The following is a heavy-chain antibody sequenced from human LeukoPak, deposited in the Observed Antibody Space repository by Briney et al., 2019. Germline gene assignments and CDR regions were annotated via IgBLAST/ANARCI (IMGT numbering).Heavy chain of an antibody. J-gene: IGHJ3*02. CDR1: GGSISSYY. D-gene: IGHD2-21*01. CDR3: ARGLIVLLAQDAFDI. Sequence: PSETLSLTCTVSGGSISSYYWSWIRQPAGKGLEWIGRIYTSGSTNYNPSLKSRVTMSVDTSKNQFSLKLSSVTAADTAVYYCARGLIVLLAQDAFDIWGQGTMVTVSS. CDR2: IYTSGST. V-gene: IGHV4-4*07.